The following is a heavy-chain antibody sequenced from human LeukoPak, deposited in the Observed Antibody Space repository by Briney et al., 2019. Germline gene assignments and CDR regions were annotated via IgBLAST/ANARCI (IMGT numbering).Heavy chain of an antibody. Sequence: GESLKISCKGFGYSSTSQWIGWVRQMPGKGLEWMGIIYPGDSETKYSPSFQGQVTFSADKSISTAYLQWSRLKASDTAMYYCARRHSYGSAWYFDLWGRGTLVTVSS. CDR1: GYSSTSQW. CDR2: IYPGDSET. V-gene: IGHV5-51*01. CDR3: ARRHSYGSAWYFDL. D-gene: IGHD3-10*01. J-gene: IGHJ2*01.